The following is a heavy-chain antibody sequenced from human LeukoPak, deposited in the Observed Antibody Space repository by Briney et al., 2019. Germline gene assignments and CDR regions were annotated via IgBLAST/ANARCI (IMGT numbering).Heavy chain of an antibody. CDR2: IRSKAYGGTT. Sequence: GRSLRLSCTASGFTFGDHATSWVRQAPGKGLEWVGFIRSKAYGGTTEDAASVKGRFTISRDDSKSIAYLQMNSLKTEDTAVYYCTRACSSTSCPASGFDPWGQGTLVTVSS. CDR3: TRACSSTSCPASGFDP. D-gene: IGHD2-2*01. J-gene: IGHJ5*02. CDR1: GFTFGDHA. V-gene: IGHV3-49*04.